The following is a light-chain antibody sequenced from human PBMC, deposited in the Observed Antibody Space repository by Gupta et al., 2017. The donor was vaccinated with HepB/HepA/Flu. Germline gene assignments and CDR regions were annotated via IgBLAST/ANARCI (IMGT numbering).Light chain of an antibody. Sequence: SVGDRVTITCRASQGISSWLAWYQQKPGKAPKLLIYKASSLESGVPARFSGSGSGTEFTLTISSLQPDDFAIYYCQQYNSYSGTFGQGTKLEI. CDR3: QQYNSYSGT. J-gene: IGKJ2*01. CDR2: KAS. CDR1: QGISSW. V-gene: IGKV1-5*03.